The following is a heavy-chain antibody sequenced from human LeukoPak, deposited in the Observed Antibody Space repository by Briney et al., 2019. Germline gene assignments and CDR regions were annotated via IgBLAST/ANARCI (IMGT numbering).Heavy chain of an antibody. J-gene: IGHJ4*02. CDR1: GFTFSSHW. Sequence: GGSLRLSCAASGFTFSSHWMHWIRQAPGKGLVWVSRINSDGSSTSYADSVKGRFTISRDNAKNTLYLQMNSLRAEDTAVYYCARDRVGPGYSFDYWGQGTLVTVSS. V-gene: IGHV3-74*01. D-gene: IGHD5-18*01. CDR2: INSDGSST. CDR3: ARDRVGPGYSFDY.